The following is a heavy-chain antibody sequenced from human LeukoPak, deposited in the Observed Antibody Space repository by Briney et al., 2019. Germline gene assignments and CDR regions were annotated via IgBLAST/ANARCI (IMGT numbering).Heavy chain of an antibody. Sequence: SQTLSLTCAIFGDSVSSNRVTWHWIRQSPSRGLEWLGRTYFTSEWFTAYAVSVKSRIIITPDTSKNHFSLQLNSMTPEDTAVYFCARDQSWTTGFDIWGQGTMVTVSS. D-gene: IGHD2-8*02. CDR2: TYFTSEWFT. CDR1: GDSVSSNRVT. CDR3: ARDQSWTTGFDI. V-gene: IGHV6-1*01. J-gene: IGHJ3*02.